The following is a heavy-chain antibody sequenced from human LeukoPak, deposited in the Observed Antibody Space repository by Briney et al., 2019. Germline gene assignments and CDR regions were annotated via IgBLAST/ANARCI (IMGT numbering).Heavy chain of an antibody. CDR1: GFSFSDHY. D-gene: IGHD2-2*01. CDR3: ARGQFSMPGAIDI. J-gene: IGHJ3*02. Sequence: GGSLRLSSVASGFSFSDHYMDWVRQAPGKGLEWVGRTRDKSKSYTTEYAASVRGRFTVSRDDSEKSLYLQMNSLKTEDTAVYCCARGQFSMPGAIDIWGQGTTVTVSS. CDR2: TRDKSKSYTT. V-gene: IGHV3-72*01.